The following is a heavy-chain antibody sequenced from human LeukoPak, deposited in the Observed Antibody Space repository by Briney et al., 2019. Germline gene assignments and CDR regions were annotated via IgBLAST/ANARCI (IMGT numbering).Heavy chain of an antibody. D-gene: IGHD3-22*01. CDR2: INPKSGGT. V-gene: IGHV1-2*02. CDR3: ASGASTYYSDAGYYFDY. CDR1: GYTFTGYF. J-gene: IGHJ4*02. Sequence: APVKVSCKASGYTFTGYFMHWVRQAPGQGLEWMGWINPKSGGTNYAQKFQGRVTMTRDTSINTAYMELSRLRSDDTAVYYCASGASTYYSDAGYYFDYWGQGILVTVSS.